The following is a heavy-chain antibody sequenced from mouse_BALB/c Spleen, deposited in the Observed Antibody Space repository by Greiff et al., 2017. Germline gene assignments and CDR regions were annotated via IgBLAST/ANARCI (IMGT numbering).Heavy chain of an antibody. V-gene: IGHV5-6-5*01. Sequence: EVHLVESGGGLVKPGGSLKLSCAASGFTFSSYAMSWVRQTPEKRLEWVASISSGGSTYYPDSVKGRFTISRDNARNILYLQMSSLRSEDTAMYYCARGEWLLRSWYFDVWGAGTTVTVSS. D-gene: IGHD2-3*01. CDR1: GFTFSSYA. CDR2: ISSGGST. CDR3: ARGEWLLRSWYFDV. J-gene: IGHJ1*01.